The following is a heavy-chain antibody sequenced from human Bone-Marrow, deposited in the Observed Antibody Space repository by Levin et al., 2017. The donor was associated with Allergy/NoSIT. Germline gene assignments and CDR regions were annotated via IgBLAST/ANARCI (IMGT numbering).Heavy chain of an antibody. J-gene: IGHJ4*02. CDR2: ISSFGSP. V-gene: IGHV4-30-4*01. CDR3: ARHPHESYFDY. Sequence: SQTLSLTCTVSGASISGGETYWSWIRQSPGRGLEWIGYISSFGSPYYHPSLRSRVIISADPSKKQFSLQLNSVTAADTAVYYCARHPHESYFDYWGQGTLVTVSS. CDR1: GASISGGETY.